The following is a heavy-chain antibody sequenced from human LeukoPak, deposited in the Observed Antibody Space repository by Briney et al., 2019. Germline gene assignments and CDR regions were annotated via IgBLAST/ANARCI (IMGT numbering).Heavy chain of an antibody. J-gene: IGHJ4*02. Sequence: SVKVSCKASGGTFSSYAISWVRPAPGQGLEWMGRIIPILGIANYAQKFQGRVTITADKSTSTAYMELSSLRSEDTAVYYCARTKMGEFLFDYWGQGTLVTVSS. CDR2: IIPILGIA. D-gene: IGHD1-26*01. CDR1: GGTFSSYA. CDR3: ARTKMGEFLFDY. V-gene: IGHV1-69*04.